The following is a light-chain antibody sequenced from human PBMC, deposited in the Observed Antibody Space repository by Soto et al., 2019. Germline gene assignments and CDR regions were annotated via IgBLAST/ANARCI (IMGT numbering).Light chain of an antibody. J-gene: IGLJ1*01. CDR2: DVN. Sequence: QSVLTQPASVSGSPGQSITISCTGTSSDVGGYNYVSWYQQHPDRAPKLLIYDVNNRPSGVSNRFSGSKSGNTASLIISWLQAEDEADYYCCSYTGSSTYVFGTGTKVTVL. V-gene: IGLV2-14*01. CDR3: CSYTGSSTYV. CDR1: SSDVGGYNY.